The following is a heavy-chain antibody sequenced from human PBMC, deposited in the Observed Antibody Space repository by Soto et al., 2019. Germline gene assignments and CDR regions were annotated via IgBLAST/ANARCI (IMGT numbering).Heavy chain of an antibody. CDR2: ISAYNGNT. V-gene: IGHV1-18*01. J-gene: IGHJ6*02. CDR3: ARDSFHDFWSGYYPTHYYYYGMDV. CDR1: GYTFTSYG. Sequence: GASVKASCKASGYTFTSYGISWVRQAPEQGLEWMGWISAYNGNTNYAQKLQGRVTMTTDTSTSTAYMELRSLRSDDTAVYYCARDSFHDFWSGYYPTHYYYYGMDVWGQGTTVTVSS. D-gene: IGHD3-3*01.